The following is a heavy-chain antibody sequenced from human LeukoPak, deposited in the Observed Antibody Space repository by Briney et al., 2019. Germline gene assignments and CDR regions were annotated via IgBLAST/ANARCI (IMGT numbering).Heavy chain of an antibody. CDR1: GIIFSGYA. Sequence: AGGSLRLSCAASGIIFSGYAMHWVRQPPGGGLEWVAIISYDGSNAYYADSARGRFTISRDNSKDTLYLQTDSLTIEDTAIYYCASGYDFWSGRPPSQYGMDVWGQGTTVTVSS. J-gene: IGHJ6*02. D-gene: IGHD3-3*01. CDR3: ASGYDFWSGRPPSQYGMDV. CDR2: ISYDGSNA. V-gene: IGHV3-30*14.